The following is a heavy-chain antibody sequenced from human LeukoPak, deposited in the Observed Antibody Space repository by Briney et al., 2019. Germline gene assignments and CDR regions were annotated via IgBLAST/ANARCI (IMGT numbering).Heavy chain of an antibody. Sequence: SETLSLTCTVSGGSISSSSYYWSWIRQPPGKGLEWIGYIYYSGSTNYNPSLKSRVTISVDTSKNQFSLKLSSVTAADTAVYYCARHGSSGWPQYYGMDVWGQGTTVTVSS. D-gene: IGHD6-19*01. CDR2: IYYSGST. CDR1: GGSISSSSYY. CDR3: ARHGSSGWPQYYGMDV. J-gene: IGHJ6*02. V-gene: IGHV4-61*05.